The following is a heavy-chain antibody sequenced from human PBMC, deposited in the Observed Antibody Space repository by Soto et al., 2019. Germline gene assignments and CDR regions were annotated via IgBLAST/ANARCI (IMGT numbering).Heavy chain of an antibody. CDR3: ARDRGQWLVPRRVNWFDP. CDR1: GFTFSSYA. V-gene: IGHV3-30-3*01. J-gene: IGHJ5*02. D-gene: IGHD6-19*01. Sequence: GGSLRLSCAASGFTFSSYAMHWVRQAPGKGLEWVAVISYDGSNKYYADSVKGRFTISRDNSKNTLYLQMNSLRAEDTAVYYCARDRGQWLVPRRVNWFDPWGQGTLVTVSS. CDR2: ISYDGSNK.